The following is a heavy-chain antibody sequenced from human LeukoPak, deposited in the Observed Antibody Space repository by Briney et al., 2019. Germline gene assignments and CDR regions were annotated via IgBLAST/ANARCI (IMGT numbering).Heavy chain of an antibody. CDR3: ARLGMGSSWYVGTD. D-gene: IGHD6-13*01. CDR2: ICYSGST. J-gene: IGHJ4*02. Sequence: SETLSLTCTVSGGSISSYYWSWIRQPPGKGLEWIGYICYSGSTNYNPSLKSRVTISVDTSKNQFSLKLSSVTAADTAVYYCARLGMGSSWYVGTDWGQGTLVTVSS. V-gene: IGHV4-59*08. CDR1: GGSISSYY.